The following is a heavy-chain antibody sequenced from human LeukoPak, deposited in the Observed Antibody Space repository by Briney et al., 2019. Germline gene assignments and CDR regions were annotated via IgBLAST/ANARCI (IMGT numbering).Heavy chain of an antibody. CDR2: ISGSGGST. CDR3: AEGGYDFWSGYGY. V-gene: IGHV3-23*01. Sequence: GGSLRLSCAASGFTFSSYAMSWVRQAPGKGLEWVSAISGSGGSTYYADSVKGRFTISRDNSKNTLYLQMNSLRAEDTAVYYCAEGGYDFWSGYGYWGQGTLVTVSS. J-gene: IGHJ4*02. D-gene: IGHD3-3*01. CDR1: GFTFSSYA.